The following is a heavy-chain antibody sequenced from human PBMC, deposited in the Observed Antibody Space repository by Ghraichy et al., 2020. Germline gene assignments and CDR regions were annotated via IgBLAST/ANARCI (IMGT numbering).Heavy chain of an antibody. CDR3: ASTDYYYGSGSYWGY. Sequence: GESLNISCAASDFTPETHVMSWVRQAPGKGLQWVSTISGVGDSSYYPDSVKGRFTISRDRSKKELYLQMNSLSGEDTAVYYCASTDYYYGSGSYWGYWGQGTLVTVSS. V-gene: IGHV3-23*01. D-gene: IGHD3-10*01. CDR1: DFTPETHV. J-gene: IGHJ1*01. CDR2: ISGVGDSS.